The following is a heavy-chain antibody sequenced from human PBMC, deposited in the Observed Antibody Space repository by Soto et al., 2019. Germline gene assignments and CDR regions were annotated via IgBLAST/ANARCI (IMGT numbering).Heavy chain of an antibody. CDR3: ARSLVYSGRYSEFDP. CDR1: GYSFINYW. D-gene: IGHD1-26*01. Sequence: PGESLKISCKGSGYSFINYWIGWVRQMPGKGLEWMGIIYPSDSNTYYSPSFQGQVTISADKSINTAYLQWSSLKASDTAMYYCARSLVYSGRYSEFDPWGQGTLVTVSS. J-gene: IGHJ5*02. V-gene: IGHV5-51*01. CDR2: IYPSDSNT.